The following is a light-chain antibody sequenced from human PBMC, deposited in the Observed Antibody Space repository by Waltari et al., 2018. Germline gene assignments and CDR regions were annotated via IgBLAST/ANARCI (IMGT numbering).Light chain of an antibody. V-gene: IGKV3-20*01. J-gene: IGKJ2*01. CDR2: AAS. Sequence: ELVLTQSPATLSLSPGERATLSCRASQSVSSSYLAWYQQKPGQAPRLLIYAASTRATGIPDRFSGSGSETDFTLTISRLEPEDSAVYYCQQYGSSPLYTFGQGTKLEIK. CDR1: QSVSSSY. CDR3: QQYGSSPLYT.